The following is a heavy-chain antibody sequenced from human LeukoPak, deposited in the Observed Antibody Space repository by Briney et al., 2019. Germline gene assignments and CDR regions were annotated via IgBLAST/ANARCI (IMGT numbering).Heavy chain of an antibody. CDR2: ISGSGGST. J-gene: IGHJ6*02. CDR3: ARDPTYSSSWYLVNYYYYYGMDV. CDR1: GFTFSSYA. D-gene: IGHD6-13*01. V-gene: IGHV3-23*01. Sequence: GGSLRLSCAASGFTFSSYAMSWVRQAPGKGLEWVSAISGSGGSTYYADSVKGRFTISRDNSKNTLYLQMNSLRAEDTAVYYCARDPTYSSSWYLVNYYYYYGMDVWGQGTTVTVSS.